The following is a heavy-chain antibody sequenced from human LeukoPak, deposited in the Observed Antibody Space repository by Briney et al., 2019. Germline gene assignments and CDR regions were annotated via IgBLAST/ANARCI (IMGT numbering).Heavy chain of an antibody. D-gene: IGHD5-24*01. CDR2: IYYSGST. CDR3: ARAPTSTINAFDI. Sequence: SETLSLTCTVSGGSVNSGSYYWSWIRQPPGKGLEWIGYIYYSGSTNYNPSLKSRVTTSVDTSKNQFSLMLSSVTAADTAVYYCARAPTSTINAFDIWGQGTMVTV. V-gene: IGHV4-61*01. CDR1: GGSVNSGSYY. J-gene: IGHJ3*02.